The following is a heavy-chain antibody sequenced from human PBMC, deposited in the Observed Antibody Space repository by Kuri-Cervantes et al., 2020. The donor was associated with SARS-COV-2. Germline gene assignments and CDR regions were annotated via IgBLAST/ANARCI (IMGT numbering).Heavy chain of an antibody. CDR2: INPSGGST. CDR1: GYTFTSYY. D-gene: IGHD2-2*01. Sequence: ASVKVSCKASGYTFTSYYMYWVRQAPGQGLEWMGIINPSGGSTSYAQKFQGRVTITVDKSTSTAYMELSSLRAEDTAVYYCARGSDVVVPAALYYYYYGMDVWGQGTTVTVSS. V-gene: IGHV1-46*01. J-gene: IGHJ6*02. CDR3: ARGSDVVVPAALYYYYYGMDV.